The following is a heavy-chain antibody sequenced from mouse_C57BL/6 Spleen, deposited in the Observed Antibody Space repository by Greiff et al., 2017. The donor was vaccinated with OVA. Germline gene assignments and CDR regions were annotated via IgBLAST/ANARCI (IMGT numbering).Heavy chain of an antibody. D-gene: IGHD1-1*01. CDR2: FDPSDSYT. V-gene: IGHV1-50*01. J-gene: IGHJ2*01. Sequence: QVQLQQPGAELVKPGASVKLSCKASGYTFTSYWMQWVKQRPGQGLEWIGEFDPSDSYTNYNQKFKGKATLTVDTSSSTAYMQLSSLTSEDSAVYYCARATVVGDYFDYWGQGTTLTVSS. CDR1: GYTFTSYW. CDR3: ARATVVGDYFDY.